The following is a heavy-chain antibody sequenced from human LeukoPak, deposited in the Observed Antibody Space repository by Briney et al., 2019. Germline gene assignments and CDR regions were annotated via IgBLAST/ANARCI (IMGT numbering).Heavy chain of an antibody. CDR2: ISSSGDTK. CDR3: ARVFEY. CDR1: GFTFSRYS. J-gene: IGHJ4*02. Sequence: PGGSLRLSCAASGFTFSRYSMNWVRQAPGKGLEWVSYISSSGDTKYYADSVKGRFTISRDNAKNSLYLQMDSLRAEDTAVYYCARVFEYWGQGTLVTVSS. V-gene: IGHV3-48*04.